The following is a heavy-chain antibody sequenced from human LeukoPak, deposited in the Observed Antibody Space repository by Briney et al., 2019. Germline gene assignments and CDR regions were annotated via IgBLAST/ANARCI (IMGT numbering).Heavy chain of an antibody. D-gene: IGHD6-19*01. Sequence: SETLSLTCAVCGGSFSGYYWSWIRQPPGKGLEWTGEINHSGSTNYNPSLKSRVTISVDTSKNQFSLKLSSVTAADTAVYYCASTGIAVADYWGQGTLVTVSS. V-gene: IGHV4-34*01. CDR1: GGSFSGYY. CDR2: INHSGST. CDR3: ASTGIAVADY. J-gene: IGHJ4*02.